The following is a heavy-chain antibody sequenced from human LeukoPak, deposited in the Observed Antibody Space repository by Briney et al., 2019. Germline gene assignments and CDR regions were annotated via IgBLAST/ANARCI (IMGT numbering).Heavy chain of an antibody. V-gene: IGHV4-61*01. Sequence: SETLSLTCTVSGGSVRSDFYFWSWIRQPPGKGLEWIGYISYSGNTYYNPSLKSRVTMSTDTSKNQTSLRLSSVTAADTAVYHCATRPPGESYVAYLDFWGQGFPVTVSS. D-gene: IGHD2-15*01. CDR3: ATRPPGESYVAYLDF. CDR2: ISYSGNT. J-gene: IGHJ4*02. CDR1: GGSVRSDFYF.